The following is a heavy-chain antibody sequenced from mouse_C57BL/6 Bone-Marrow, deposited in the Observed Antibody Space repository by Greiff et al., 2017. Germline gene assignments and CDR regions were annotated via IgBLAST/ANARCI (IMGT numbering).Heavy chain of an antibody. V-gene: IGHV1-81*01. CDR2: IYPRSGNT. D-gene: IGHD2-1*01. CDR3: ARGDLLWYPWFAY. Sequence: QVHVKQSGAELARPGASVKLSCKASGYTFTSYGISWVKQRTGQGLEWIGEIYPRSGNTYYNEKFKGKATLTADKSSSTAYMELRSLTSEDSAVYFCARGDLLWYPWFAYWGQGTLVTVSA. J-gene: IGHJ3*01. CDR1: GYTFTSYG.